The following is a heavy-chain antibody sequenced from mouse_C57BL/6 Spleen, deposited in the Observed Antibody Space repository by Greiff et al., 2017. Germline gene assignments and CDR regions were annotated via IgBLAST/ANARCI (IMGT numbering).Heavy chain of an antibody. V-gene: IGHV1-69*01. CDR1: GYTFTSYW. CDR3: ARRTAQATGFAY. D-gene: IGHD3-2*02. Sequence: QVQLQQPGAELVMPGASVKLSCKASGYTFTSYWMHWVKQRPGQGLEWIGEIDPSDSYTNYNQKFKGKATLTVDKSSSTAYMQLSSLTSEDSAVYCCARRTAQATGFAYWGQGTLVTVAA. CDR2: IDPSDSYT. J-gene: IGHJ3*01.